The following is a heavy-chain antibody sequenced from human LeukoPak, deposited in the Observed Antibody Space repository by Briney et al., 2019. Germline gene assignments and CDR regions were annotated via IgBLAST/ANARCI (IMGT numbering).Heavy chain of an antibody. CDR2: TYYRSKWYN. V-gene: IGHV6-1*01. J-gene: IGHJ6*03. CDR3: AGGFLRGVIITYHYYYMDV. Sequence: SQTLSLTCAISGDSVSSNSAAWNWIRQSPSRGLEWLGRTYYRSKWYNDYAVSVKSRITINPDTSKNQFSLQLNSVTREDTAVYYCAGGFLRGVIITYHYYYMDVWGKGTTVTISS. CDR1: GDSVSSNSAA. D-gene: IGHD3-10*01.